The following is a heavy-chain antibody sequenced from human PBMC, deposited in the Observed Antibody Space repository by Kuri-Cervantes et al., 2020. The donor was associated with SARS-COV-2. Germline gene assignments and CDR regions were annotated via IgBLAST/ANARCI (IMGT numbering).Heavy chain of an antibody. D-gene: IGHD3-9*01. CDR3: AGYYDILTGHHDAFDI. CDR2: ISSSSSYI. Sequence: GGSLRLSCAASGFTFSSYSMNWVRQAPGKGLEWVSSISSSSSYIYYADSVKGRFTISRDNAKNSLYLQMNSLRAEDTAVYYCAGYYDILTGHHDAFDIWGQGTMVTVSS. CDR1: GFTFSSYS. V-gene: IGHV3-21*01. J-gene: IGHJ3*02.